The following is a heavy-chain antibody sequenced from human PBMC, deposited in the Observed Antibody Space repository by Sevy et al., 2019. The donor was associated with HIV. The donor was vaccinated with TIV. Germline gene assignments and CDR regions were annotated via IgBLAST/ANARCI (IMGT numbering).Heavy chain of an antibody. V-gene: IGHV1-18*01. CDR1: GYTFTSYG. Sequence: ASVKVSCKASGYTFTSYGISWVRQAPGQGLEWMGWISAYNGNTNYAQKLQGRVTMTTDTSTSTAYMELRSLRSDDTAVYYCARECSIVVVPAGSGAFDIWGQGTMVTVSS. D-gene: IGHD2-2*01. CDR2: ISAYNGNT. CDR3: ARECSIVVVPAGSGAFDI. J-gene: IGHJ3*02.